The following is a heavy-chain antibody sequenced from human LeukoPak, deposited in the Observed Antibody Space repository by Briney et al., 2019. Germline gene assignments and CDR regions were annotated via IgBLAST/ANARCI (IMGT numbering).Heavy chain of an antibody. V-gene: IGHV4-39*07. Sequence: SETLSLTCTVSGGSISSSSSYWGWIRQPPGKGLEWIGSIYHSGSTYYNPSLKSRVTMSVDTSKNQFSLKLSSVTAADTAVYYCARVRVAAASSAFDIWGQGTMVTVSS. CDR3: ARVRVAAASSAFDI. CDR2: IYHSGST. D-gene: IGHD6-13*01. J-gene: IGHJ3*02. CDR1: GGSISSSSSY.